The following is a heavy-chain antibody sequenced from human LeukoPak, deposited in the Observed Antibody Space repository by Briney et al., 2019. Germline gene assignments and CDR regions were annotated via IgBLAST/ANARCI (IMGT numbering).Heavy chain of an antibody. CDR2: IIPIFGTA. D-gene: IGHD3-22*01. CDR1: GGTFSSYA. V-gene: IGHV1-69*05. CDR3: ARASITGSGYLAYYFDY. Sequence: ASVKVSCKASGGTFSSYAISWVRQAPGQGLEWMGGIIPIFGTANYAQKFQGRVTITTDESTSTAYMELSILRSEDTAVYYCARASITGSGYLAYYFDYWGQGTLVTVSS. J-gene: IGHJ4*02.